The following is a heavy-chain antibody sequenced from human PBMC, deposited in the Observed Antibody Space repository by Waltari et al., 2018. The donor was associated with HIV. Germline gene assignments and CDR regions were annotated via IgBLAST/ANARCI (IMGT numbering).Heavy chain of an antibody. V-gene: IGHV1-2*02. CDR2: FNHNTGGV. CDR1: GYTSPGSY. J-gene: IGHJ4*02. Sequence: QVQLVQSGAEVRKPGASVKVSCKTSGYTSPGSYIHWVRQAPGQGLQWMGWFNHNTGGVSYTQSFQGRVIMTRDTSVNIAYMELSSLRSDDTATYFCARGLGGGTIYDYWGQGTLVTVSS. D-gene: IGHD1-1*01. CDR3: ARGLGGGTIYDY.